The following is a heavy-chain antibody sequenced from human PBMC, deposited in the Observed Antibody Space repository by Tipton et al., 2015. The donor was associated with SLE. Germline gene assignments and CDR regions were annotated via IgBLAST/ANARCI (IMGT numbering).Heavy chain of an antibody. CDR2: IYYSGST. Sequence: TLSLTCTVSGGSISSYYWGWIRQPPGKGLEWIGSIYYSGSTYYNPSLKSRVTISVDTSKNQFSLKLSSVTAADTAVYYCARAAAVAPSDNWFDPWGQGTLVTVSS. J-gene: IGHJ5*02. V-gene: IGHV4-39*07. CDR1: GGSISSYY. CDR3: ARAAAVAPSDNWFDP. D-gene: IGHD6-19*01.